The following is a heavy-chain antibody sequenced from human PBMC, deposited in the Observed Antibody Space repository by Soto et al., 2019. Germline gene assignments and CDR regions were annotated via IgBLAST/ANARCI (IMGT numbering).Heavy chain of an antibody. V-gene: IGHV4-31*03. CDR2: IYYSGST. CDR1: GGSISSGGYY. Sequence: PSEDPSLTCTVSGGSISSGGYYWSWIRQHPGKGLEWIGYIYYSGSTYYNPSLKSRVTISVDTSKNQFSLKLSSVTAADTAVYYCARVDYDFWSGPPNYYYGMDVWGQGTTVTVSS. D-gene: IGHD3-3*01. J-gene: IGHJ6*02. CDR3: ARVDYDFWSGPPNYYYGMDV.